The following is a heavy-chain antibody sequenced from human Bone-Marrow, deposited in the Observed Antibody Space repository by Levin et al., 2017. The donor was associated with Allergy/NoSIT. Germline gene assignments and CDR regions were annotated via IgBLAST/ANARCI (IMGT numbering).Heavy chain of an antibody. CDR3: ARERWGYCSGGSCDPTFDY. J-gene: IGHJ4*02. CDR2: IKQDGSEK. D-gene: IGHD2-15*01. Sequence: GESLKISCAASGFTFSSFWMSWVRQAPGKGLEWVANIKQDGSEKYYVDSVKGRFTISRDNAKTSLYLQMNSLRAEDTAVYYCARERWGYCSGGSCDPTFDYWGPGTLVTVSS. CDR1: GFTFSSFW. V-gene: IGHV3-7*03.